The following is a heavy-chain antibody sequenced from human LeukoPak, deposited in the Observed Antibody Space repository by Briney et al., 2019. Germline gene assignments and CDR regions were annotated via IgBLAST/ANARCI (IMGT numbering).Heavy chain of an antibody. Sequence: PGGSLRLSCAASGFTFSTYGFHWVRQAPGEGLEWATFISNDGITRYYAESVKGRFTISRDNSKSTLYLQMNSLRAEDTAVYYCAKDQDFWSGPPNGMDVWGQGTTVTVSS. CDR3: AKDQDFWSGPPNGMDV. J-gene: IGHJ6*02. V-gene: IGHV3-33*03. CDR2: ISNDGITR. CDR1: GFTFSTYG. D-gene: IGHD3-3*01.